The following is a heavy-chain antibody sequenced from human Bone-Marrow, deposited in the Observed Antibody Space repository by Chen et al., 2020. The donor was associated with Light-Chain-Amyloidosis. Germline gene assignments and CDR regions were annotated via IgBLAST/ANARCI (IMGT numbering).Heavy chain of an antibody. J-gene: IGHJ4*02. CDR2: IYPDDSDA. V-gene: IGHV5-51*01. Sequence: VQLAQPGPEAKKRGESPKIARKGAGYTSPNYWIGWVRQMPGKGLEWMGVIYPDDSDARYSPSFEGQVTISADKSITTAYLQWRGLKASDTAMYYCARRRDGYNFDYWGQGTLVTVSS. D-gene: IGHD5-12*01. CDR3: ARRRDGYNFDY. CDR1: GYTSPNYW.